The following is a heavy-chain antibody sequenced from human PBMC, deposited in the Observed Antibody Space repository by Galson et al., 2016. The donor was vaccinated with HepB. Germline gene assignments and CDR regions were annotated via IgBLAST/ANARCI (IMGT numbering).Heavy chain of an antibody. J-gene: IGHJ4*02. CDR2: IDSSGSAI. D-gene: IGHD3-22*01. CDR1: GFTFSNYY. CDR3: ARPMASGYPYLDFDY. Sequence: LRLSCAASGFTFSNYYMSWVRQAPGKGLEWVSYIDSSGSAIYYADSVKGRFTISRDNAKNSLSLQMNGLRAEDTAVYYCARPMASGYPYLDFDYWGQGTLVTVSS. V-gene: IGHV3-11*04.